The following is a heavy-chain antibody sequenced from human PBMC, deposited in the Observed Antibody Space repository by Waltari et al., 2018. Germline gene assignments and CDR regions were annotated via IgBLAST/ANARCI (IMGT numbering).Heavy chain of an antibody. Sequence: EVQLVEPGGDLVQPGRSLHLSCVVAGFRLSSYWMSWVRQAPGKGLEWLANIKQDGTIKGYVGSVKGRFTISRDNAKNSLYLQMNSLRGEDTAVYYCARDLYSGSYSDDYWGQGTLVTVSS. V-gene: IGHV3-7*01. D-gene: IGHD1-26*01. CDR2: IKQDGTIK. J-gene: IGHJ4*02. CDR1: GFRLSSYW. CDR3: ARDLYSGSYSDDY.